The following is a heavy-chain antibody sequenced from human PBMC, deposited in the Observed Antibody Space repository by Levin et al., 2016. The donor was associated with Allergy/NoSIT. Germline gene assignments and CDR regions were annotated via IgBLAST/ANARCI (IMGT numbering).Heavy chain of an antibody. Sequence: ASVKVSCKASGYTFTDSYIHWVRQGPGHDLEWMGWIIPNSGGTNYAQKFRGRVTMTRDTSTSTAYMELSSLRSDDTAVYYCARGYSSSSGYTSYDYWGQGTLVTVSS. J-gene: IGHJ4*02. CDR2: IIPNSGGT. CDR3: ARGYSSSSGYTSYDY. CDR1: GYTFTDSY. D-gene: IGHD6-6*01. V-gene: IGHV1-2*02.